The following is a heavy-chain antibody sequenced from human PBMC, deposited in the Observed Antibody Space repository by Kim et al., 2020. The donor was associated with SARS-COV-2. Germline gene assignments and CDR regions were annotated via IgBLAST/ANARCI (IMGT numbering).Heavy chain of an antibody. CDR3: AKDDVGLGWPPGWLQTGDY. CDR2: ISGSGGST. V-gene: IGHV3-23*01. J-gene: IGHJ4*02. CDR1: GFTFSSYA. Sequence: GGSLRLSCAASGFTFSSYAMSWVRQAPGKGLEWVSAISGSGGSTYYADSVKGRFTISRDNSKNTLYLQMNSLRAEDTAVYYCAKDDVGLGWPPGWLQTGDYWGQGTLVTVSS. D-gene: IGHD5-12*01.